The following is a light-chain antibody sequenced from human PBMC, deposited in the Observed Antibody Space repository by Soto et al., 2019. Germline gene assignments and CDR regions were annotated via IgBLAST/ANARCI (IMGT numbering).Light chain of an antibody. Sequence: DIVMTQSPLSLPVTPGEPASISCRSSQSLLQSNGYNYLDWYLQRPGQSPQLLIFLGFKRASGVPDRFSGSVSGTDFTLQISRVEADDVGVHYCMQALQTPAFGQGTKVEIK. J-gene: IGKJ1*01. CDR2: LGF. V-gene: IGKV2-28*01. CDR3: MQALQTPA. CDR1: QSLLQSNGYNY.